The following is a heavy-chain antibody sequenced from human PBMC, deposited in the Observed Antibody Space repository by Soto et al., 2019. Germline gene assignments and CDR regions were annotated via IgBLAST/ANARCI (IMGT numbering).Heavy chain of an antibody. V-gene: IGHV3-33*01. CDR3: ARDSYDSSGYQPFGY. J-gene: IGHJ4*02. CDR1: GFTFSSYG. D-gene: IGHD3-22*01. CDR2: IWYDGSNK. Sequence: PGGSLRLSCAASGFTFSSYGMHWVRQAPGKGLEWVAVIWYDGSNKYYADSVKGRFTISRDNSKNTLYLQMNSLRAEDTAVYYCARDSYDSSGYQPFGYWGQGTLVTVSS.